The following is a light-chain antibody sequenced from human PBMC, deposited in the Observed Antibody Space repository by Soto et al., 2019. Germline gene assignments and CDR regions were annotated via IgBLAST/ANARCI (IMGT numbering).Light chain of an antibody. J-gene: IGKJ1*01. CDR2: DAS. Sequence: EIVLTQSPDTLSLSPGERATLSCRASQSVGHNFLAWYQQKPGQAPTLLIYDASSRASSLPDRFSGSGSETEFSLTVRRLELEDFAVYFCHEYGTSPQTFGQGTKVEI. V-gene: IGKV3-20*01. CDR1: QSVGHNF. CDR3: HEYGTSPQT.